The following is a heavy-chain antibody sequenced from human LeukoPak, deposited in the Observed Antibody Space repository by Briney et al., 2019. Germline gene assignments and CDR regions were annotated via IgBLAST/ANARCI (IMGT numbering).Heavy chain of an antibody. J-gene: IGHJ3*02. Sequence: GCSVTVSCKASGYTFTSYYMHWVRPAPGQGLEWMGIINPSGGSTSYAQKFQGRVTMTRDTSTSTVYMELSSLRSEDTAVYYCARVRIVVVPAANNDAFDIWGQGILVTVSS. CDR3: ARVRIVVVPAANNDAFDI. D-gene: IGHD2-2*01. V-gene: IGHV1-46*01. CDR1: GYTFTSYY. CDR2: INPSGGST.